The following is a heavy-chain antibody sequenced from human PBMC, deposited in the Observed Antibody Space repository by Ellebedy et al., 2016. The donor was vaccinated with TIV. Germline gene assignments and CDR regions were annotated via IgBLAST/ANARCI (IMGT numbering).Heavy chain of an antibody. V-gene: IGHV3-21*01. D-gene: IGHD3-10*01. CDR1: GFSFISYS. J-gene: IGHJ4*02. CDR3: VKSGESSYYFDY. CDR2: ISSSSDYI. Sequence: GGSLRLXXVASGFSFISYSMNWVRQAPGKGLEWVSSISSSSDYIYYADSVKGRFTISRDNAQNALFLQMNSLRAEDTAVFYCVKSGESSYYFDYWGQGTLVTVSS.